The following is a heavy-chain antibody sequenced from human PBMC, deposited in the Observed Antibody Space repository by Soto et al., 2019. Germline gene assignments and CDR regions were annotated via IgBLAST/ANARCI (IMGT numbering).Heavy chain of an antibody. Sequence: PSETLSLTCTVSGGSISSSPYYWGWIRQPPGKGLGWIGNIYYNGNTFYNPSLKSRVTISIDTSKNQFSLKLSSVTAADTAVYYCARHGPLSNNWNQLDYWGQGTLVTVSS. CDR1: GGSISSSPYY. V-gene: IGHV4-39*01. J-gene: IGHJ4*02. CDR3: ARHGPLSNNWNQLDY. D-gene: IGHD1-1*01. CDR2: IYYNGNT.